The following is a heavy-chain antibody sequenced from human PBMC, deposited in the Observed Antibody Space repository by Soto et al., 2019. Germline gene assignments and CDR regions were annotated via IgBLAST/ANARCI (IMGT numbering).Heavy chain of an antibody. CDR2: IYYSGST. Sequence: SETLSLTCTVSGGSISSGGYYWSWIRQHPGKGLEWIGYIYYSGSTYYNPSLKSRVTISVDTSKNQFSLKLSSVTAADTAVYYCARDPFESYSSGSADWFDPWGQGTLVTVSS. CDR3: ARDPFESYSSGSADWFDP. D-gene: IGHD6-19*01. J-gene: IGHJ5*02. CDR1: GGSISSGGYY. V-gene: IGHV4-31*03.